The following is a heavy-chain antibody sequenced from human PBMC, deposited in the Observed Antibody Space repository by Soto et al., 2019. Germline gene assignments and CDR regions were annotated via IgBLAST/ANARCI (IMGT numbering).Heavy chain of an antibody. CDR3: AREGGGYCSGGSCQVDY. V-gene: IGHV4-39*02. CDR2: LCYRENI. CDR1: GGPISSSSYY. Sequence: SETLSLTCTVPGGPISSSSYYWGWIRQPPGKGLEWIGCLCYRENIYYHPSLKSRVTISVDTSKNQFSLKLSSVTAADTAVYYCAREGGGYCSGGSCQVDYWGQGTLVTVSS. D-gene: IGHD2-15*01. J-gene: IGHJ4*02.